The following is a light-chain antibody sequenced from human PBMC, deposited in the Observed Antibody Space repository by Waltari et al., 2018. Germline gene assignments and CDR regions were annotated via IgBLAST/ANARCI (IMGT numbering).Light chain of an antibody. CDR3: SSYTSSSTLWV. Sequence: QSALTQPASVSGSPGQSITISCTGTSSDVGGYTYVSWYQQHPGKAPKLMIYDVSNRPSGVSNRFSGSKSGNTASLTISGLQAEDEADYYCSSYTSSSTLWVFGGGTKLTVL. CDR2: DVS. V-gene: IGLV2-14*03. CDR1: SSDVGGYTY. J-gene: IGLJ3*02.